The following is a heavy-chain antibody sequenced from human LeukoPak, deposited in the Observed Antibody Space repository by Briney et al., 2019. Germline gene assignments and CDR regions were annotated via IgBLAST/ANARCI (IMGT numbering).Heavy chain of an antibody. J-gene: IGHJ6*02. CDR1: GYTLTNYV. V-gene: IGHV1-18*01. D-gene: IGHD6-6*01. Sequence: ASVKVSCRASGYTLTNYVITWVRQAPGQGLEWMGWISAYNGNTNYAQKLQGRVTMTTDTSASTAYMELRSLRSDDTAVYYCARASGRPYYYYGMDVWGQGTTVTVSS. CDR3: ARASGRPYYYYGMDV. CDR2: ISAYNGNT.